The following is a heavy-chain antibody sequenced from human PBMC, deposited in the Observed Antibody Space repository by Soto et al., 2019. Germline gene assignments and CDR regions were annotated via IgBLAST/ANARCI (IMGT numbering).Heavy chain of an antibody. CDR1: GYSFTSYW. Sequence: GESLKLSCKGSGYSFTSYWIGWVRQMPGKGLEWMGIIYPGDSDTRYSPSFQGQVTISADKSISTAYLQWSSLKASDTAMYYCARHPLGIAVAGTPFDYWGQGTLVTVSS. J-gene: IGHJ4*02. CDR2: IYPGDSDT. CDR3: ARHPLGIAVAGTPFDY. V-gene: IGHV5-51*01. D-gene: IGHD6-19*01.